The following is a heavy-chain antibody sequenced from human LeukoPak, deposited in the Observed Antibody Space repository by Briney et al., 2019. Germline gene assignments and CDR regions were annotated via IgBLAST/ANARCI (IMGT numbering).Heavy chain of an antibody. V-gene: IGHV3-23*01. CDR3: AKSEDYDTREDY. Sequence: GGSLRPSCAASGSTFSTSAMTWVRQAPGKGLEWVSGISGSGGSTYYADSVKGRFTISRDNSKNTLYLQMKSLRAEDTAVYYCAKSEDYDTREDYWGQGTLVTVSS. CDR1: GSTFSTSA. D-gene: IGHD3-22*01. J-gene: IGHJ4*02. CDR2: ISGSGGST.